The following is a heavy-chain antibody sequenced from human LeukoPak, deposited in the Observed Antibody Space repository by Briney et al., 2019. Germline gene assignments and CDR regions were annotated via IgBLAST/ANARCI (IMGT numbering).Heavy chain of an antibody. V-gene: IGHV1-8*01. Sequence: GASVKVSCKASGYTFTSYDINWVRQATGQGLEWMGWMNPNSGNTGYAQKFQGRVTMTRNTSISTAYMELSRLRSDDTAVYYCARDPYGSGSYYDDYWGQGTLVTVSS. CDR3: ARDPYGSGSYYDDY. CDR2: MNPNSGNT. D-gene: IGHD3-10*01. CDR1: GYTFTSYD. J-gene: IGHJ4*02.